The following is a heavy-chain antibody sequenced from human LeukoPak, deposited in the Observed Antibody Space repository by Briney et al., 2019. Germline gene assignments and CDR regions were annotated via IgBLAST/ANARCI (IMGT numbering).Heavy chain of an antibody. CDR1: GDSVSSNSVT. CDR3: ARRLTQYDCFDP. V-gene: IGHV6-1*01. J-gene: IGHJ5*02. CDR2: TYYRSTWYS. Sequence: PQTLSLTCALSGDSVSSNSVTWNWIRQSPSRGLEWLVRTYYRSTWYSDYAVSVRGRITVNPDTSKNQFSLHLNSVTPEDTAVYYCARRLTQYDCFDPWGQGILVTVSS. D-gene: IGHD2-2*01.